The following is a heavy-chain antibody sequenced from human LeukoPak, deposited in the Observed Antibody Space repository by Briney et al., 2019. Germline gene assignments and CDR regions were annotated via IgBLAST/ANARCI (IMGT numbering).Heavy chain of an antibody. CDR3: ARRAPENYRFDY. Sequence: SETLSLTCTVSGGSISSGDYYWSWIRQPPGKGLEWIGYIYYSGSTYYNPSLKSRVTISVDTSKNQFSLKLSSVTAAAPAVYYCARRAPENYRFDYWGQGTLVTVSS. J-gene: IGHJ4*02. D-gene: IGHD1-7*01. CDR2: IYYSGST. V-gene: IGHV4-30-4*08. CDR1: GGSISSGDYY.